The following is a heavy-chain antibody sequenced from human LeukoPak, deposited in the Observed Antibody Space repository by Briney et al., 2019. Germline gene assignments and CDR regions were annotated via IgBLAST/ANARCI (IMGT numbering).Heavy chain of an antibody. V-gene: IGHV4-34*01. Sequence: SETLSLTCAVYGGSFSGYYWSWIRQPPGKGLEWIGEINHSGSTNYNPSLKSRVTISVDTSKNQFSLKLSSVTAADTAVYYCARAGGIAARQTQHYYYYYYMDVWGKGTTVTVSS. D-gene: IGHD6-6*01. CDR1: GGSFSGYY. CDR2: INHSGST. J-gene: IGHJ6*03. CDR3: ARAGGIAARQTQHYYYYYYMDV.